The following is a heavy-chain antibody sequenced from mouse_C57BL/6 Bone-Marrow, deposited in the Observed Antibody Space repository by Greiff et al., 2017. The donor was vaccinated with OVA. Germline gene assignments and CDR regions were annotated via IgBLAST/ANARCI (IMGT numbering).Heavy chain of an antibody. J-gene: IGHJ1*03. Sequence: EVQGVESGGGLVQPKGSLKLSCAASGFSFNTYAMNWVRQAPGQGLEWVARIRSKSNNYAKYYAESVKDRFTISRDDTESMLYLQMNNSKTEDTAMYYCVRHDVYWYFDVWGTGTTVTVSS. V-gene: IGHV10-1*01. CDR2: IRSKSNNYAK. D-gene: IGHD2-3*01. CDR3: VRHDVYWYFDV. CDR1: GFSFNTYA.